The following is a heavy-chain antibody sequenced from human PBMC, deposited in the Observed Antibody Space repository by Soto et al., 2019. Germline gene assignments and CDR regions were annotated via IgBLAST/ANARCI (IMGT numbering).Heavy chain of an antibody. V-gene: IGHV3-33*03. Sequence: QVHLVESGGGVVQPGRSLRLSCAASGFSFSSSGMHWVRQAPGKGLEWVAVIWYDGNKKYYGDSVRGRFTISRDNSKNTLYLEMNSLRAEDTAVYYCGVDTTGPLDDWGQGTLVTVSS. CDR3: GVDTTGPLDD. CDR2: IWYDGNKK. CDR1: GFSFSSSG. J-gene: IGHJ4*02. D-gene: IGHD5-18*01.